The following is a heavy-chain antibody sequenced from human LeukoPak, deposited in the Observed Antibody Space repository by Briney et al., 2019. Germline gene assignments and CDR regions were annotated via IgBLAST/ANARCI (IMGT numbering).Heavy chain of an antibody. Sequence: SVKVSCKASGGTLSSYAISWVRQAPGQGLEWMGRIIPIFGTANYAQKFQGRVTITTDESTSSAYMELSSLRSEDTAVYYCARDGKRLKLDYWGQGTLVTVSS. V-gene: IGHV1-69*05. CDR2: IIPIFGTA. CDR1: GGTLSSYA. CDR3: ARDGKRLKLDY. J-gene: IGHJ4*02. D-gene: IGHD4-23*01.